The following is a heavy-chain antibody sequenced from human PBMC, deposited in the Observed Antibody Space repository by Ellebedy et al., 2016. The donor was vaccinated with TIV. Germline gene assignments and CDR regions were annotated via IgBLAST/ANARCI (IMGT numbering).Heavy chain of an antibody. CDR1: GFTFYNFG. Sequence: GGSLRLXCAASGFTFYNFGLHWVRQAPGKGLDWVAVISSDGNTEYYADSVKGRFYISRDKSDNTLNLQMNNLRVEDTAVYFCAKESHNRGYGAYFDYWGQGTLVTVSS. CDR2: ISSDGNTE. J-gene: IGHJ4*02. D-gene: IGHD7-27*01. CDR3: AKESHNRGYGAYFDY. V-gene: IGHV3-30*18.